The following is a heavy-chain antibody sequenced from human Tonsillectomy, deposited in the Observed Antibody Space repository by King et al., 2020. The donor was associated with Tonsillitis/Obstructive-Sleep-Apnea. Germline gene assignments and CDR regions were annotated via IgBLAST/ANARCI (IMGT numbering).Heavy chain of an antibody. CDR3: ARESYGDQYFDY. J-gene: IGHJ4*02. CDR1: GFTFSSYA. Sequence: HVQLVESGGGVVQPGRSLRLSCAASGFTFSSYAMHWVRQAPGKGLEWVAVISYDGSNKYYADSVKGRFTISRDNSKSTLYLQMNSLSVEDTAVYYCARESYGDQYFDYWGLGTLVTVSS. CDR2: ISYDGSNK. V-gene: IGHV3-30*01. D-gene: IGHD4-17*01.